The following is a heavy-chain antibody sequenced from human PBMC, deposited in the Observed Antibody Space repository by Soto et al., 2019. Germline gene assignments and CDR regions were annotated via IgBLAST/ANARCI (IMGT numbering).Heavy chain of an antibody. CDR1: GGSIRNYY. J-gene: IGHJ1*01. D-gene: IGHD1-1*01. V-gene: IGHV4-59*01. CDR3: AVTTATEYFHY. Sequence: QVQLQESGPGLVKPSETLSLTCTVSGGSIRNYYWSWIRQPPGKGLEWIGFIYYSGNTNYNPSPKSRVTISVDTSKNQFSLKMTSVTAADTAVYYCAVTTATEYFHYWGQGTLVTVSS. CDR2: IYYSGNT.